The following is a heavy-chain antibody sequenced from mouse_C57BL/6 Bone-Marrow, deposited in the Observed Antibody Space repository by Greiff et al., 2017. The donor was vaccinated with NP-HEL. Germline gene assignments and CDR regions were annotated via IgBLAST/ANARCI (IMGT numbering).Heavy chain of an antibody. J-gene: IGHJ3*01. CDR1: GYTFTSYW. D-gene: IGHD4-1*01. CDR3: ARSGAWDGGFSY. V-gene: IGHV1-72*01. CDR2: IDPNGGGT. Sequence: VKLVESGAELVKPGASVKLSCKASGYTFTSYWMHWVKQRPGRGLEWIGRIDPNGGGTKYNEKFKGKATLTVDTPSSTAYMQLSRLTSEDAAVYYCARSGAWDGGFSYWGQGTLVTVSA.